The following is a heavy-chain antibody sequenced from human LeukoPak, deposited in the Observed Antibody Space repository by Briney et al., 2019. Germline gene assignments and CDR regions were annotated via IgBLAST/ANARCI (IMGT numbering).Heavy chain of an antibody. CDR2: IYSGGST. CDR1: GFTVSSNY. V-gene: IGHV3-66*01. CDR3: ARGYSSGWKGPFDP. J-gene: IGHJ5*02. D-gene: IGHD6-19*01. Sequence: PGGSLRLSCAASGFTVSSNYMSWVRQAPGKGLEWVSVIYSGGSTYYADSVKGRFTISRDNSKNTLYLQMNSLRAEDTAVYYCARGYSSGWKGPFDPWGQGTLVTVS.